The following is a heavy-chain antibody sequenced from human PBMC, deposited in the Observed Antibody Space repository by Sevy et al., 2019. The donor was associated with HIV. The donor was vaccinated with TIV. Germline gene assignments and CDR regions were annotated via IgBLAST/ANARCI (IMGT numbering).Heavy chain of an antibody. CDR1: GFTFDDYA. CDR3: AKATQAYYYYYGMDV. V-gene: IGHV3-9*01. CDR2: ISWNSGSI. Sequence: GGSLRLSCAASGFTFDDYAMHWVRQAPGKGLEWVSGISWNSGSIGYADSVKGRFTISRDNAKNSLYLQMNSLRAEDTALYYCAKATQAYYYYYGMDVWDQGTTVTVSS. J-gene: IGHJ6*02.